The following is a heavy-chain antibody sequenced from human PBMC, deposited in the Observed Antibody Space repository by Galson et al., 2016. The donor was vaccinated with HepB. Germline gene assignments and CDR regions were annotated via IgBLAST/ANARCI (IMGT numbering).Heavy chain of an antibody. CDR1: GGSISTSTW. J-gene: IGHJ3*01. D-gene: IGHD4/OR15-4a*01. Sequence: SETLSLTCVVSGGSISTSTWWSWVRQPPGKGLEWIGQIHHSGSTNYNLSLKSRVTLSVDKSKNHFSLNLTSVTAADTALYFCARDPLSGATFDVWGRGTMVTVSS. V-gene: IGHV4-4*02. CDR2: IHHSGST. CDR3: ARDPLSGATFDV.